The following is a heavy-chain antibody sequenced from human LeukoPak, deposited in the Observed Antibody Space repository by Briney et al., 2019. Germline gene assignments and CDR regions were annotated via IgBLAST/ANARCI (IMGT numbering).Heavy chain of an antibody. CDR3: ARPTWYYYMEV. CDR1: GFTFSSYW. D-gene: IGHD4-11*01. CDR2: IKQDGSEK. Sequence: GGSLRLSCAASGFTFSSYWMSWVRQAPGKGLEWVANIKQDGSEKYYVDSVKGRFTISRDNAKNSLYLQMNSLRAEDTAVYCCARPTWYYYMEVWGKGTTVTVSS. V-gene: IGHV3-7*01. J-gene: IGHJ6*03.